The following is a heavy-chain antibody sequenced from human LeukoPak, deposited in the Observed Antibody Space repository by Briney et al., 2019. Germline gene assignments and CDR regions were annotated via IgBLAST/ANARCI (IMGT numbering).Heavy chain of an antibody. CDR3: ARERSGLVAATPYFDY. CDR1: GFTFSSYA. V-gene: IGHV3-30*14. Sequence: GGSLRLSCAASGFTFSSYAMHWVRQAPGKGLEWVAVISYDGGNKYYADSVKGRFTISRDNSKNTLYLQMNSLRAEDTAVYYCARERSGLVAATPYFDYWGQGTLVTVSS. J-gene: IGHJ4*02. CDR2: ISYDGGNK. D-gene: IGHD2-15*01.